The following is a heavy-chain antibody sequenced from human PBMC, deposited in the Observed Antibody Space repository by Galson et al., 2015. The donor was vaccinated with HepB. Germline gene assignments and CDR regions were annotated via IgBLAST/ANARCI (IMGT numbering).Heavy chain of an antibody. CDR3: ARDQEPLAYGSSWYQPIYNWFDP. CDR1: GYTFTSYY. Sequence: VKVSCKASGYTFTSYYMHWVRQAPGQGLEWMGIINPSGGSTSYAQKFQGRVTMTRDTSTSTVYMELSGLRSEDTAVYYCARDQEPLAYGSSWYQPIYNWFDPWGQGTLVTVSS. D-gene: IGHD6-13*01. J-gene: IGHJ5*02. V-gene: IGHV1-46*01. CDR2: INPSGGST.